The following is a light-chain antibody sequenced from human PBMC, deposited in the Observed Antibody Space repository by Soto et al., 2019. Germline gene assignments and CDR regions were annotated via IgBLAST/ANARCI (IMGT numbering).Light chain of an antibody. V-gene: IGLV1-40*01. CDR1: SSNIGAGYD. CDR3: QSYDSSLSRYV. Sequence: QSVLTQPPSVSGAPGQRVTISCTGSSSNIGAGYDVHWYQQLPGTAPKLLIYGNSNRPSGVPDRFSGSKSGTSASLAITGLQAEEEADYYCQSYDSSLSRYVFGTGTKVTVL. CDR2: GNS. J-gene: IGLJ1*01.